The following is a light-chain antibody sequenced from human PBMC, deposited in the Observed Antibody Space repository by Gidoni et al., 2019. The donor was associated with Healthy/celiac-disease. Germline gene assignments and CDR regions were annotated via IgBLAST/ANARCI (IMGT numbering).Light chain of an antibody. CDR1: SSDVGGYNY. CDR3: SSYTSSSTLEV. CDR2: EVS. Sequence: QSALTQPASVSGSPGQSITISCTGTSSDVGGYNYVSWYQQHPIKAPKLMIYEVSNRPSGVSNRFSGSKSGNTASLTISGLQAEDEADYYCSSYTSSSTLEVFGTGTKVTVL. V-gene: IGLV2-14*01. J-gene: IGLJ1*01.